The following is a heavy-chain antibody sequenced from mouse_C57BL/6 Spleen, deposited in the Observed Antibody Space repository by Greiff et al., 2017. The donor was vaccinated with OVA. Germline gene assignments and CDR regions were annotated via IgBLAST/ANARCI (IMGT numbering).Heavy chain of an antibody. Sequence: VQLQQSGAELVRPGASVTLSCKASGYTFTDYEMHWVKQTPVHGLEWIGAIDPETGGNAYNQKFKGKAILTAAKSSSTAYMELRSLTSEDSAVYYCTRSTMITTEVFAYWGQGTLVTVSA. D-gene: IGHD2-4*01. CDR1: GYTFTDYE. CDR3: TRSTMITTEVFAY. J-gene: IGHJ3*01. V-gene: IGHV1-15*01. CDR2: IDPETGGN.